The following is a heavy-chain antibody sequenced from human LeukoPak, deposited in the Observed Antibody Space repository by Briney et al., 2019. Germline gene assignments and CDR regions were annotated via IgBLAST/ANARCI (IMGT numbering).Heavy chain of an antibody. Sequence: GGSLRLSCAASGFTFSSYWMHWVRQAPGKGLVWVSRINTDGSSTSYADSVKGRFTISRDNAKNTLYLQMNSLRAEDTAVYYCARESLLIAAPFDYWGXGTLXTVSS. J-gene: IGHJ4*01. CDR3: ARESLLIAAPFDY. D-gene: IGHD6-6*01. CDR1: GFTFSSYW. V-gene: IGHV3-74*01. CDR2: INTDGSST.